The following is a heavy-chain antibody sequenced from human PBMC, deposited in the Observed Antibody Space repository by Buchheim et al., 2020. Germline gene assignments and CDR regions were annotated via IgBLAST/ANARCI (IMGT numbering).Heavy chain of an antibody. CDR1: GYTFTSYA. D-gene: IGHD2-15*01. CDR2: INAGNGNT. J-gene: IGHJ5*02. V-gene: IGHV1-3*01. CDR3: ARSGGYCSGGSCPNWFDP. Sequence: QVQLVQSGAEVKKPGASVKVSCKASGYTFTSYAMHWVRQAPGQRLEWMGWINAGNGNTKYSQKFQGRVTITRDPSASTAYMELSSLRSEDTAVYYCARSGGYCSGGSCPNWFDPWGQGTL.